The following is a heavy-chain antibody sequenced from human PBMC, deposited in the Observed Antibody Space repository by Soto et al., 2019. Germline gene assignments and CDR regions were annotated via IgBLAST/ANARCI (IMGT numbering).Heavy chain of an antibody. D-gene: IGHD3-16*02. CDR1: GFTVSSNY. CDR2: IYSGGST. Sequence: PGGSLRLSCAASGFTVSSNYMSWVRQAPGKGLEWVSVIYSGGSTYYADSVKGRFTISRDNSKNTLYLQMNSLRAEDTAVYYCAKDNFGGVIAPYYFDYWGQGTLVTVSS. V-gene: IGHV3-66*01. J-gene: IGHJ4*02. CDR3: AKDNFGGVIAPYYFDY.